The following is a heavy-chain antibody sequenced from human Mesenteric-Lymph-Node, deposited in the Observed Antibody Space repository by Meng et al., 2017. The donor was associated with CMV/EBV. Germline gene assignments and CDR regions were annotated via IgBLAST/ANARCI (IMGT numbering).Heavy chain of an antibody. D-gene: IGHD6-13*01. CDR2: IYHSGST. CDR1: GGSISSSNW. Sequence: GSLRLSCAVSGGSISSSNWWSWVRQPPGKGLEWIGEIYHSGSTNYNPSLKSRVTISVDKSKNQFSLKLSSVTAADTAVYYCARLKKSAAGTNWGQGTLVTVSS. CDR3: ARLKKSAAGTN. J-gene: IGHJ4*02. V-gene: IGHV4-4*02.